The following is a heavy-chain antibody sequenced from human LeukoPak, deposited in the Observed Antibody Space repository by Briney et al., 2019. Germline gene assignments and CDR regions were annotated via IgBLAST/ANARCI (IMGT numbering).Heavy chain of an antibody. V-gene: IGHV5-51*01. Sequence: GESLKISCKASGYSFSNSWIGWVRQMPGKGLEWMGIIYPGDSHTIYSLSFQGQITISADKSITTAYLQWSSLEASDTAMYYCARQRTSENWFDSWGQGTPVIVSS. CDR1: GYSFSNSW. D-gene: IGHD1-14*01. J-gene: IGHJ5*01. CDR2: IYPGDSHT. CDR3: ARQRTSENWFDS.